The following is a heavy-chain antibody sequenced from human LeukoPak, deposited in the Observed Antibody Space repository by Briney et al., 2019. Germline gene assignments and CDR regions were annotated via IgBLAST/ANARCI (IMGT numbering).Heavy chain of an antibody. Sequence: SXPXXXNPPXTLTLTCTFSXFSLHTRGGALGXIRQPPGKALEWLSLSYWNEDKHYSPALKNRRTIAKETSKAQGDLTVTNMDPVDTGTYYCAHRSPLFWSGYGYWGQGTLVTVSS. V-gene: IGHV2-5*01. CDR1: XFSLHTRGGA. J-gene: IGHJ4*02. CDR2: SYWNEDK. D-gene: IGHD3-3*01. CDR3: AHRSPLFWSGYGY.